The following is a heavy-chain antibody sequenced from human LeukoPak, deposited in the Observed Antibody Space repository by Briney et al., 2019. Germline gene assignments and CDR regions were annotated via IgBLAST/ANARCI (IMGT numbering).Heavy chain of an antibody. CDR1: GGSINSYY. Sequence: SETLSLTCTVSGGSINSYYWSWIRQPPGKGLEWIGYIYYSGSTNYYPSLKSRLTISVDTSKNQFSLKLSSVTAADTAVYYCARAMVRGVEYYFDYWGQGTLVTVSS. V-gene: IGHV4-59*08. CDR2: IYYSGST. CDR3: ARAMVRGVEYYFDY. J-gene: IGHJ4*02. D-gene: IGHD3-10*01.